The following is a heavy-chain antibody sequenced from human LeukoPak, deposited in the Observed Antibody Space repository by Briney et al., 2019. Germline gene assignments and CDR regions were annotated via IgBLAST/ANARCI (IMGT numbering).Heavy chain of an antibody. J-gene: IGHJ4*02. V-gene: IGHV4-38-2*01. CDR2: IYHSGST. Sequence: SETLSLTCAVSGYSISSGYYWGWIRQPPGTGLEWIGSIYHSGSTYYNPSLKSRVAISVDTSKNQFSLKLSSVTAADTAVYYCARGLAYDFWSGYYSGYFDYWGQGTLVTVSS. CDR3: ARGLAYDFWSGYYSGYFDY. D-gene: IGHD3-3*01. CDR1: GYSISSGYY.